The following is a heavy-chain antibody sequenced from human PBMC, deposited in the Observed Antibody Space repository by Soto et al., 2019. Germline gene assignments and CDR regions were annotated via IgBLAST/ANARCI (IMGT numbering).Heavy chain of an antibody. D-gene: IGHD6-13*01. J-gene: IGHJ6*02. CDR3: TTVLGQLDYYYYGMDV. Sequence: GGCLGLCCAASGFSLRNAGVNGVRQAPGKGLEWVGRIKSKTDGGTTDYAAPVKGRFTISRDDSKNTLYLQMNSLKTEDTAVYYCTTVLGQLDYYYYGMDVWGQGTTVTVSS. V-gene: IGHV3-15*07. CDR2: IKSKTDGGTT. CDR1: GFSLRNAG.